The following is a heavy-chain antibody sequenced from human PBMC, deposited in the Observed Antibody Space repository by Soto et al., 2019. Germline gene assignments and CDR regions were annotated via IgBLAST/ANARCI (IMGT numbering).Heavy chain of an antibody. Sequence: PSETLSLTCTVSGGSISSYYWSWIRQPPGKGLEWIGYIYYSGSTNYNPSLKSRVTISVDTSKNQSSLKLSSVTAADTAVYYCARGGALSNWFDPWGQGTLVTVSS. D-gene: IGHD1-26*01. CDR2: IYYSGST. CDR1: GGSISSYY. J-gene: IGHJ5*02. CDR3: ARGGALSNWFDP. V-gene: IGHV4-59*01.